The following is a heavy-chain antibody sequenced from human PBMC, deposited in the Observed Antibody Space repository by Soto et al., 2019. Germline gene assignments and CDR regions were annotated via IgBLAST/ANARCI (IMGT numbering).Heavy chain of an antibody. D-gene: IGHD2-2*01. J-gene: IGHJ4*02. CDR1: GGCISSYY. V-gene: IGHV4-59*08. CDR2: IYYSGST. Sequence: ASETLSLTCTVSGGCISSYYWSWIRQPPGKGLEWIGYIYYSGSTNYNPSLKSRVTISVDTSKNQFSLKLSSVTAADTAVYYCARHSGYCSSTSCYGGSDYWGQGTLVTVSS. CDR3: ARHSGYCSSTSCYGGSDY.